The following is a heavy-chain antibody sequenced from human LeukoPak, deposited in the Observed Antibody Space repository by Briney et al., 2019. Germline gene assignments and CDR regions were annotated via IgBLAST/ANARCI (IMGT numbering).Heavy chain of an antibody. CDR2: IYYSGST. CDR1: GGSISSYY. D-gene: IGHD3-10*01. J-gene: IGHJ6*03. V-gene: IGHV4-59*01. CDR3: ARDRDYYGSGSYSHYYYYMDV. Sequence: SETLSLTCTVSGGSISSYYWSWIRQPPGKGLEWIGYIYYSGSTNYNPSLKSRVTISVDTSKNQFSLKLSSVTAADTAVYYCARDRDYYGSGSYSHYYYYMDVWGKGTTVTVSS.